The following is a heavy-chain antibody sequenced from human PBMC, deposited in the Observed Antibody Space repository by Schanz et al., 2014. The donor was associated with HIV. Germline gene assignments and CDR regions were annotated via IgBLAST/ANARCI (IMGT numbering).Heavy chain of an antibody. CDR2: ISYDGRNK. V-gene: IGHV3-30*18. CDR3: AKDRNHYDSRYRGKGNYYYYYGMDV. Sequence: QVQLVESGGGVVQPGRSLRLSCAGSGFSFDTFGIHWVRQAPGKGLEWLAVISYDGRNKKFADSVKGRFTISRDNSKNTLYLQVKSLRPEDTAVYYCAKDRNHYDSRYRGKGNYYYYYGMDVWGQGTTVTVSS. D-gene: IGHD3-22*01. J-gene: IGHJ6*02. CDR1: GFSFDTFG.